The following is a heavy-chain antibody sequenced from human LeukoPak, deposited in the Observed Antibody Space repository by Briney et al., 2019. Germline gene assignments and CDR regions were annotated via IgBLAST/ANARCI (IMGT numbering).Heavy chain of an antibody. CDR2: ISAYIGNT. D-gene: IGHD5-18*01. J-gene: IGHJ4*02. V-gene: IGHV1-18*01. CDR3: ARAGRGYSYGYSDY. Sequence: ASVKVSCKASGYTFTSYGISWVRQAPGQGLEWMGWISAYIGNTNYAQKLQGRVTMTTDTSTSTAYMELRSLRSDDTAVYYCARAGRGYSYGYSDYWGQGTLVTVSS. CDR1: GYTFTSYG.